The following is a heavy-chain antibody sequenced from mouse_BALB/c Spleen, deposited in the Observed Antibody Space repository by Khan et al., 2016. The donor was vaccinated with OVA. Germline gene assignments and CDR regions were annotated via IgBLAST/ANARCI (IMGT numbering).Heavy chain of an antibody. V-gene: IGHV6-6*02. J-gene: IGHJ2*01. CDR1: GFTFSNYW. D-gene: IGHD1-2*01. CDR3: TGATATNFDY. Sequence: DVKLEESGGGLVQPGGSMKLSCVASGFTFSNYWMNWVRQSPEKGLEWVAEIRLKSNNYATHYAESVKGRFTISRDDSKSSVYLQMNNLRAEDTGIYYCTGATATNFDYWGQGTTLTVSS. CDR2: IRLKSNNYAT.